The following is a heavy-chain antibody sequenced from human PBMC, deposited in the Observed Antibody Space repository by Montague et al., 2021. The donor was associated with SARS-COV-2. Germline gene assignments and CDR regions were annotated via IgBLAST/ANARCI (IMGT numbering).Heavy chain of an antibody. CDR3: ARGVRQLGVRYYYYYIDV. Sequence: CAISGDSVSSTSAAWNWIRQSPSRGLEWLGRTYFTSKWSSEYALSVKSRLIISPDTSKNQFSLRLMSVTPDDTAVYYCARGVRQLGVRYYYYYIDVWDKGTTVTVSS. D-gene: IGHD6-6*01. V-gene: IGHV6-1*01. CDR2: TYFTSKWSS. CDR1: GDSVSSTSAA. J-gene: IGHJ6*03.